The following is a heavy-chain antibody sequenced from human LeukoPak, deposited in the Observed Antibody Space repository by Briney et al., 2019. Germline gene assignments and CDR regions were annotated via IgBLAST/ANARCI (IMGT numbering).Heavy chain of an antibody. Sequence: ASVKVSCKASGYTFTSYDINWVRQATGQGLEWMGWMNPNSGNTGYAQKFQGRVTITRNTSISTAYMELSSLRSDDTAVYFCARDGHRMYYYESSDYRFDSWGQGTLVTVSS. J-gene: IGHJ4*02. CDR3: ARDGHRMYYYESSDYRFDS. CDR1: GYTFTSYD. D-gene: IGHD3-22*01. V-gene: IGHV1-8*03. CDR2: MNPNSGNT.